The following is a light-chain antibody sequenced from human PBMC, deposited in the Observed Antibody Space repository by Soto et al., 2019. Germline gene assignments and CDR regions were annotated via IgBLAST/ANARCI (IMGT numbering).Light chain of an antibody. J-gene: IGKJ4*01. CDR1: QGISSW. Sequence: DIQMTQSPSSVAASVGCRGTITCRASQGISSWLAWYQQKPGKAPKLLIYAASSLQSGVPSRLSGSGYGTDLTITISSMKNEDFETYYCQQANSFTLTFGGGTKVDIK. CDR2: AAS. V-gene: IGKV1D-12*01. CDR3: QQANSFTLT.